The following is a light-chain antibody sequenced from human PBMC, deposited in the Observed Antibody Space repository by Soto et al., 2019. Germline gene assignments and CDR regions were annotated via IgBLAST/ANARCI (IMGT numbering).Light chain of an antibody. CDR2: EVS. J-gene: IGLJ2*01. CDR1: SSYVASYNY. Sequence: QSALTQPASMSGSPGQSITISCTATSSYVASYNYVSWYQQYPGKAPKLMIYEVSNRPSGVSDRFSGSKSGNTASLTISGLQAEDEADYYCSAYISTTVVVFGGGTKLTVL. V-gene: IGLV2-14*01. CDR3: SAYISTTVVV.